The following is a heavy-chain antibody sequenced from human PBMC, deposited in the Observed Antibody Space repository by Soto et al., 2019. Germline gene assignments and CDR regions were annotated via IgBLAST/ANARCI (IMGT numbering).Heavy chain of an antibody. D-gene: IGHD3-10*01. J-gene: IGHJ6*02. Sequence: SETLSLTCTVSGGSSSGYYWSWIRQPPGKGLEWIGYIYYSGSTNYNPSLKSRVTISVDTSKNQFSLKLTSVTAADTAVYYCARVFLYGSGSYLYVMDVWGQGTTVTVSS. CDR2: IYYSGST. V-gene: IGHV4-59*01. CDR1: GGSSSGYY. CDR3: ARVFLYGSGSYLYVMDV.